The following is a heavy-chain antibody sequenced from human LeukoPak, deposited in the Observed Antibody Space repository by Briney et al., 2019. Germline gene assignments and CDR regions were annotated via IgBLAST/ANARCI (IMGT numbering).Heavy chain of an antibody. CDR1: GGSVSSGSYY. CDR3: ARVAGLGEMVRGVIISDWFDP. J-gene: IGHJ5*02. CDR2: IYYSGST. D-gene: IGHD3-10*01. V-gene: IGHV4-61*01. Sequence: SETLSLTCTVSGGSVSSGSYYWSWIRQPPGKGLEWIGYIYYSGSTNYNPSLKSRVTMSVDTSKNQFSLKLSSVTAADTAVYYCARVAGLGEMVRGVIISDWFDPWGQGTLVTVSS.